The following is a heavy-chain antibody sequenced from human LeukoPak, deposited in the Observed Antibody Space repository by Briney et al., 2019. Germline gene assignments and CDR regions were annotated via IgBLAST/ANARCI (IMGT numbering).Heavy chain of an antibody. Sequence: GGSLRLSCAASGFTFSSYAMHWVRQAPGKGLEWVAVISYDGSNKYYADSVKGRFTISRDNSKNTLYLQMSSLRAEDTAVYYCARDQQAIVVVPAALGYWGQGTLVTVSS. CDR3: ARDQQAIVVVPAALGY. CDR2: ISYDGSNK. CDR1: GFTFSSYA. J-gene: IGHJ4*02. D-gene: IGHD2-2*01. V-gene: IGHV3-30-3*01.